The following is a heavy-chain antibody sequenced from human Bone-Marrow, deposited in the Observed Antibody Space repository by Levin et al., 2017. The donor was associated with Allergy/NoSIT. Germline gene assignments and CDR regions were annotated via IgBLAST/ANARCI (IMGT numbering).Heavy chain of an antibody. D-gene: IGHD2-8*02. J-gene: IGHJ5*01. CDR3: ARVPDVDCTGGNRQGWFDS. Sequence: GESLKISCAASGFAFNDYWMSWVRQAPGKGLEWVANIKPDGNERQYLDSVEGRFTISRDNVKETVYLQLNSLRVEDTAVYYCARVPDVDCTGGNRQGWFDSWGLGTLVTVSS. V-gene: IGHV3-7*04. CDR2: IKPDGNER. CDR1: GFAFNDYW.